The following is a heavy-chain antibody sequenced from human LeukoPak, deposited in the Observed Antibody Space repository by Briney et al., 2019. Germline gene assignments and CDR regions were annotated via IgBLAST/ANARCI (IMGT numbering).Heavy chain of an antibody. V-gene: IGHV4-59*01. CDR3: ARAPADIVATGGSLYYYYMDV. CDR2: IYYSGST. Sequence: SETLSLTCTVSGGSISGYYWSWIRQPPGKGLEWIGYIYYSGSTNYNPSLQSRVTISVDTSKNQFSLKLSSVTAADTAVYYCARAPADIVATGGSLYYYYMDVWGKGTTVTVSS. CDR1: GGSISGYY. D-gene: IGHD5-12*01. J-gene: IGHJ6*03.